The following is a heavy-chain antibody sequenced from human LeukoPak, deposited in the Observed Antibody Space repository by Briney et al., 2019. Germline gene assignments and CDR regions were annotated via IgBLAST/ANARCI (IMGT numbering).Heavy chain of an antibody. D-gene: IGHD3-10*01. CDR1: GFTFSSYW. Sequence: GGSLRPSCAASGFTFSSYWMSWVRQAPGKGLEWVANIKSDGGEKYYVDSVKGRFTISRDNAKNSLSLQMNSLRAEDTAVYYCARGDYASGSDYWGQGTLVTVSS. CDR2: IKSDGGEK. V-gene: IGHV3-7*01. CDR3: ARGDYASGSDY. J-gene: IGHJ4*02.